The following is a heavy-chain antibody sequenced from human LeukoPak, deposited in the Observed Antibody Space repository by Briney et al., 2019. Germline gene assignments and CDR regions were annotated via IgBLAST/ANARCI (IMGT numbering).Heavy chain of an antibody. D-gene: IGHD6-13*01. CDR3: ARQQPVYGMDV. J-gene: IGHJ6*02. CDR1: GFTFSSYS. Sequence: GGSLRLSCAASGFTFSSYSMNWVRQAPGKGLEWVSSTSSSSSYIYYADSVKGRFTISRDNAKNSLYLQMNSLRAEDTAVYYCARQQPVYGMDVWGQGTTVTVSS. CDR2: TSSSSSYI. V-gene: IGHV3-21*01.